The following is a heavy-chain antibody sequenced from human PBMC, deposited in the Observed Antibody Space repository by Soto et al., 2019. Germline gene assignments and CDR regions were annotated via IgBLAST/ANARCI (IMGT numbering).Heavy chain of an antibody. V-gene: IGHV3-23*01. CDR2: ISGSGGST. CDR1: GFTFSSYA. D-gene: IGHD3-9*01. CDR3: ASYYYDILTGYYTDYYHFDY. Sequence: GGSLRLSCAASGFTFSSYAMSWVRQAPGKGLEWVSAISGSGGSTYYADSVKGRFTISRDNSKNTLYLQMNSLRAEDTAVYYCASYYYDILTGYYTDYYHFDYWGQGTLVTDPS. J-gene: IGHJ4*02.